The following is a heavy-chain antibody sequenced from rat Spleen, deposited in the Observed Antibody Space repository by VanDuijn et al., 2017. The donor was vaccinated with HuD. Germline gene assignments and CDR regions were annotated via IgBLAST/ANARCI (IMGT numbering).Heavy chain of an antibody. CDR3: ARSDYGGYEDY. CDR1: GFTFSDYN. J-gene: IGHJ2*01. CDR2: IIYDGTST. D-gene: IGHD1-11*01. Sequence: EVQLVESGGGLVQPGRSLKLSCAASGFTFSDYNMAWVRQAPKKGLEWVATIIYDGTSTYYRDSVKGRFTISRDNAKSTQYLQMDSLRSEDTATYYCARSDYGGYEDYWGQGVMVTVSS. V-gene: IGHV5-7*01.